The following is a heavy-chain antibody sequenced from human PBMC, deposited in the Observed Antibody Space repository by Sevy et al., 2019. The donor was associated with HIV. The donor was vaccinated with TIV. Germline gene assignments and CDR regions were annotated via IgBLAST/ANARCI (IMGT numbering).Heavy chain of an antibody. D-gene: IGHD2-8*01. CDR2: VSFGCGKI. J-gene: IGHJ4*02. CDR1: GFTLSIYS. V-gene: IGHV3-23*01. CDR3: AREGCTKPHDY. Sequence: GGSLRLSCAASGFTLSIYSMSWVRQAPGKGLEWVSTVSFGCGKINYADSVKGRFTISRDNSKSSVYLQMNNLRAEDTAVYYCAREGCTKPHDYWGQGSLVTVSS.